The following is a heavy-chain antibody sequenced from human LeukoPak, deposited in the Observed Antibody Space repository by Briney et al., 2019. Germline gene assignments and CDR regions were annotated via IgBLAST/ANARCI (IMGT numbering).Heavy chain of an antibody. CDR3: AVHYYGSGSYSSGGD. J-gene: IGHJ4*02. CDR2: IYYSGST. V-gene: IGHV4-39*07. CDR1: GGSISSSSYY. Sequence: PSETLSLTCTVSGGSISSSSYYWGWIRQPPGKGLEWIGSIYYSGSTYYNPSLKGRVTISVDTSKNQFSLKLISVTAADTAVYYCAVHYYGSGSYSSGGDWGQGTLVTVSS. D-gene: IGHD3-10*01.